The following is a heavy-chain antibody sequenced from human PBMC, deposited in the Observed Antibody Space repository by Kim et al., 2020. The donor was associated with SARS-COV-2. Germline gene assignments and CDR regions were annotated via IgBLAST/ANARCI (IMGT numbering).Heavy chain of an antibody. Sequence: SETLSLTCAVYGGSFSGYYWSWIRQPPGKGLEWIGEINHSGSTNYNPSLKSRVTISVDTSKNQFSLKLSSVTAADTAVYYCARAVWYFDLWGRGTLGTVS. V-gene: IGHV4-34*01. CDR2: INHSGST. CDR1: GGSFSGYY. J-gene: IGHJ2*01. CDR3: ARAVWYFDL.